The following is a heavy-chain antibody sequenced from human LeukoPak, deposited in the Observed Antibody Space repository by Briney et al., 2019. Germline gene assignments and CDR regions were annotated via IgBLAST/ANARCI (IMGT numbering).Heavy chain of an antibody. J-gene: IGHJ4*02. D-gene: IGHD6-6*01. CDR1: GGTFSSYT. CDR2: IIPIVGTA. CDR3: AGLLQLVLDY. Sequence: GASVKVSCKASGGTFSSYTISWVRQAPGQGREWRGRIIPIVGTANYAQKFQRRVTSTADKSTSTAYMELSRLRTEDTAVYYCAGLLQLVLDYTGQGTLGTASS. V-gene: IGHV1-69*08.